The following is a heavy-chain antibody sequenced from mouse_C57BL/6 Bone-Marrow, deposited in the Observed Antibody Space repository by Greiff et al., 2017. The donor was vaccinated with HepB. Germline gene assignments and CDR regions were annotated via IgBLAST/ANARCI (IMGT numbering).Heavy chain of an antibody. CDR1: GYAFSSYW. CDR3: ARAPSYYGSFDY. J-gene: IGHJ2*01. Sequence: QVQLQHSGAELVKPGASVKISCKASGYAFSSYWMNWVKQRPGKGLEWIGQIYPGDGDTNYNGKFKGKATLTADKSSSTAYMQLSSLTSEDSAVYFCARAPSYYGSFDYWGQGTTRTVSS. CDR2: IYPGDGDT. V-gene: IGHV1-80*01. D-gene: IGHD1-1*01.